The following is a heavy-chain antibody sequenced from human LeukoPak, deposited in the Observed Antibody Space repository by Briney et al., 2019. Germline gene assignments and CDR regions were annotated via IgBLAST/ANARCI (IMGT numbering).Heavy chain of an antibody. Sequence: GESLKISCKGSGYSFTSYWIGWVRQMPGKGLEWMGIIYPGDSDTRYSPSFQGQVTISADKSISTAYLQWSSLKASDTAMYYCARLVRQQLVPQSKAMDVWGQGTTVTVSS. CDR3: ARLVRQQLVPQSKAMDV. CDR1: GYSFTSYW. V-gene: IGHV5-51*01. CDR2: IYPGDSDT. D-gene: IGHD6-13*01. J-gene: IGHJ6*02.